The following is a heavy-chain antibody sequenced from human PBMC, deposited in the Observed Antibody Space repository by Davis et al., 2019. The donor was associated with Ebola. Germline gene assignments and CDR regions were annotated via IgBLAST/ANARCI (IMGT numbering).Heavy chain of an antibody. V-gene: IGHV3-23*01. Sequence: ESPKISRAASGFTLSDYAMTWARQVPGKGLEWVPAITSSGGSTYYGDSVKGRFTISRDNSKNTLYLQMNSLRVDDTAVYYCAKGGSGWPSDYSYGLGVWGKGTTVTVSS. CDR3: AKGGSGWPSDYSYGLGV. CDR1: GFTLSDYA. J-gene: IGHJ6*04. CDR2: ITSSGGST. D-gene: IGHD6-19*01.